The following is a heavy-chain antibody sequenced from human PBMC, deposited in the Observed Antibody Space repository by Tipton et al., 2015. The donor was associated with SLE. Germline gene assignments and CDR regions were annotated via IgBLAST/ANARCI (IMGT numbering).Heavy chain of an antibody. CDR2: IYTSGST. J-gene: IGHJ4*02. CDR3: ARDLREYGDAHFDY. Sequence: TLSLTCTVSGVSISSYYWSWIRQPPGKGLEWIWYIYTSGSTNYNTSLKSRVTISVDTSKNQFSLKLSSVTAADTAVYYCARDLREYGDAHFDYWGQGTLVTVSS. D-gene: IGHD4-17*01. CDR1: GVSISSYY. V-gene: IGHV4-4*08.